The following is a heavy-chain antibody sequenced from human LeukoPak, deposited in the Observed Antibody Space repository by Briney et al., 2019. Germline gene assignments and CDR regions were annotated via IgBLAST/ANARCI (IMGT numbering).Heavy chain of an antibody. V-gene: IGHV3-30-3*01. CDR3: ARDDYSNYRADY. J-gene: IGHJ4*02. CDR2: ISYDGSNK. D-gene: IGHD4-11*01. CDR1: GFTFSSYA. Sequence: GGSLRLSCAASGFTFSSYAMHWVRQAPGKGLEWVAVISYDGSNKYYADSVKGRFTISRDNSKNTLYLQMNSLRAEDTAVYYCARDDYSNYRADYWGQGTLVTVSS.